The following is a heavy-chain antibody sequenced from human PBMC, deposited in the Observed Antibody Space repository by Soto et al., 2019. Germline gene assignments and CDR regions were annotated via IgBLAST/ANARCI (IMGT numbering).Heavy chain of an antibody. CDR1: GFPFSNYA. CDR2: LSGSGDNT. V-gene: IGHV3-23*01. CDR3: AKAGYCSGGTCQVAFDI. J-gene: IGHJ3*02. Sequence: EVQLLESGGGLVQPGGSLRLSCADSGFPFSNYAMSWVRQAPGKGLEWVSSLSGSGDNTYYADSVKGRFTISRDNSKNTLDLQMNSLRAEDTAVYYCAKAGYCSGGTCQVAFDIWGQGTMVTVSS. D-gene: IGHD2-15*01.